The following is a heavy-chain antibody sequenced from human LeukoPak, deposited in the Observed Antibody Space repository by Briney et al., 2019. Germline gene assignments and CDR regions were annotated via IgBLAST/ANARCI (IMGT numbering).Heavy chain of an antibody. CDR3: ARDLPDEDCSSTSCYVSGFDP. J-gene: IGHJ5*02. V-gene: IGHV4-39*07. CDR1: GGSISSSSYY. D-gene: IGHD2-2*01. Sequence: SETLSLTCTVSGGSISSSSYYWGWIRQPPGKGLEWIGSIYYSGSTYYNPSLKSRVTISVDTSKNQFSLKLSSVTAADTAVYYCARDLPDEDCSSTSCYVSGFDPWGQGTLVTVSS. CDR2: IYYSGST.